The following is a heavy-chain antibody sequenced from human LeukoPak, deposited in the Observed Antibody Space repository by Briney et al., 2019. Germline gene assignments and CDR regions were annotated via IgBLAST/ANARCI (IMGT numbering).Heavy chain of an antibody. J-gene: IGHJ4*02. V-gene: IGHV3-74*01. CDR1: GFTFSSYW. CDR3: AGGAVAGQAAQH. CDR2: INSDGSST. D-gene: IGHD6-19*01. Sequence: GGSLRLSCAASGFTFSSYWMHWVRQAPGKGLVWVSRINSDGSSTSYADSVKGRFTISRDNAKNTLYLQMNSLRAEDTAVYYCAGGAVAGQAAQHWGQGTLVTVSS.